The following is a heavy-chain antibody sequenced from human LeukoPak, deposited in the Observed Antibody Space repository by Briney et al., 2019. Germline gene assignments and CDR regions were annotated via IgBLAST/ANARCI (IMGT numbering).Heavy chain of an antibody. J-gene: IGHJ4*02. CDR3: ARDASYSYGHSSYYFDY. CDR1: GGSISSGNYY. CDR2: IHYSGTT. Sequence: PSETLSLTCTVSGGSISSGNYYWGWIRQPPGKGLDWIASIHYSGTTYYNPSLKSRVTISVDTSKNQFSLKLSSVTAADTAVYYCARDASYSYGHSSYYFDYWGQGTLVTVSS. V-gene: IGHV4-39*07. D-gene: IGHD5-18*01.